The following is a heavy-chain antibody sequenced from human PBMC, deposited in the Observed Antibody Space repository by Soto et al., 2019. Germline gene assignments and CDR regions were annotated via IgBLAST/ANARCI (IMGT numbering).Heavy chain of an antibody. Sequence: SETLSLTCTVSGGSISSSSYYWGWIRQPPGKGLVWLGSIYYSGSTYYNPSLKSRVTISVDTSKNQFSLKLSSVTAADTAVYYCASRLFDLYDDILIRHYNTGWYFHLWGRGTLVTVS. CDR3: ASRLFDLYDDILIRHYNTGWYFHL. D-gene: IGHD3-9*01. V-gene: IGHV4-39*01. CDR1: GGSISSSSYY. J-gene: IGHJ2*01. CDR2: IYYSGST.